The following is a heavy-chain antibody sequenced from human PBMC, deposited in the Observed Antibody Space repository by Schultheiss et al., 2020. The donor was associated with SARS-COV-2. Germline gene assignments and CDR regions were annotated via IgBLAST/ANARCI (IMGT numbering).Heavy chain of an antibody. CDR2: IYYSGST. Sequence: SETLSLTCTVSGVSVSTYCWNWIRRPPGKGLEWIGSIYYSGSTFYNPSLNNRVAISLDTSKNRFSLNLTSVTAADTAVYYCARGNDFVYFFDSWGQGTLVTVSS. D-gene: IGHD3-3*01. CDR3: ARGNDFVYFFDS. CDR1: GVSVSTYC. J-gene: IGHJ4*02. V-gene: IGHV4-59*02.